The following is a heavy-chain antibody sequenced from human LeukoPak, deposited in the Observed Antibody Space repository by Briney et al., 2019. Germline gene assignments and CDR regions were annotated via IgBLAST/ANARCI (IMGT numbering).Heavy chain of an antibody. V-gene: IGHV3-23*01. CDR3: AKDSRSKWLVLSERLNYFDY. D-gene: IGHD6-19*01. Sequence: GGSLRLSCAASGFTFSSYAMSWVRQAPGKGLEWVSAISGSGGSTYYADSVKGRFTISRDNSKNTLYLQMNSLRAEDTAVYYCAKDSRSKWLVLSERLNYFDYWGQGTLVTVSS. CDR2: ISGSGGST. CDR1: GFTFSSYA. J-gene: IGHJ4*02.